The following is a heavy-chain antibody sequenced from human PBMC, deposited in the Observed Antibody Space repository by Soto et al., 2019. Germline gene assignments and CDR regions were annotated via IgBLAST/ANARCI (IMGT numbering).Heavy chain of an antibody. V-gene: IGHV3-30-3*01. CDR3: ARDLTKVVLGIDY. CDR1: GFTFSSYA. D-gene: IGHD3-10*01. CDR2: MSFDGYDK. Sequence: QVQLVESGGGVVQPGRSLRLSCAASGFTFSSYAMHWVRQAPGKGLEWVAAMSFDGYDKYYADSVKGRFTISRDNSMDMLYLQMTSLRAEDTGVYFCARDLTKVVLGIDYWGPGTLVTVSS. J-gene: IGHJ4*02.